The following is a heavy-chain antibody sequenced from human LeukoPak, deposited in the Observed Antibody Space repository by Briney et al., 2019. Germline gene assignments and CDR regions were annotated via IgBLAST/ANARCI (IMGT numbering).Heavy chain of an antibody. CDR1: GFTFSSYA. V-gene: IGHV3-23*01. CDR3: AKDWFGELLPAFDY. Sequence: GGSLRLSCAASGFTFSSYAMSWVRQAPGKGLEWVSAISGSGGSTYYADPVKGRFTISRDNSKNTLYLQMNSLRAEDTAVYYCAKDWFGELLPAFDYWGQGTLVTVSS. CDR2: ISGSGGST. D-gene: IGHD3-10*01. J-gene: IGHJ4*02.